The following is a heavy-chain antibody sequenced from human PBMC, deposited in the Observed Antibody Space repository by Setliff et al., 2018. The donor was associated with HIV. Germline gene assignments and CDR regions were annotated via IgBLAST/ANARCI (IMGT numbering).Heavy chain of an antibody. CDR3: AGVPTGTTSAFDY. V-gene: IGHV3-74*01. Sequence: GSLRLSCAASGFTFSSYWMHWVRQAPGKGLVWVSRINNDGGTSYADSVKGRFTIFRDNAQNTLYLQMNSLRGEDTAVYYCAGVPTGTTSAFDYWGQGTLVTAPQ. D-gene: IGHD1-7*01. CDR2: INNDGGT. J-gene: IGHJ4*02. CDR1: GFTFSSYW.